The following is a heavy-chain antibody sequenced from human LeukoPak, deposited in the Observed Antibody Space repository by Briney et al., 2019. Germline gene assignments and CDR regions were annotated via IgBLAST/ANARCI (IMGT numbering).Heavy chain of an antibody. D-gene: IGHD1-26*01. CDR3: AGTMSLGAGIDC. CDR1: GFTFSKYG. CDR2: IWHDESRT. V-gene: IGHV3-33*03. Sequence: TGGSLRLSCATSGFTFSKYGMHWVRQAPGKGLEWVAVIWHDESRTHYADSVKGRFTISRDNSKNTAFLQMSSLRAEDTAVYYCAGTMSLGAGIDCWGQGTLVTVSS. J-gene: IGHJ4*02.